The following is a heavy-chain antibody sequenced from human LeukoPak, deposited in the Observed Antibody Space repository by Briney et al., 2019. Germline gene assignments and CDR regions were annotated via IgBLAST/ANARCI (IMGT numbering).Heavy chain of an antibody. V-gene: IGHV5-51*01. J-gene: IGHJ4*02. Sequence: GESLKISCKGSGYRFTKSWIGWVRQMPEKGLEWLGIIYPDDSRTRYSPSFQGQVTMSVDKSISTAYLQWSSLKASDTAIYYCARQYYDVLTGFYIHFDYWGQGTLVTVSS. CDR3: ARQYYDVLTGFYIHFDY. CDR1: GYRFTKSW. CDR2: IYPDDSRT. D-gene: IGHD3-9*01.